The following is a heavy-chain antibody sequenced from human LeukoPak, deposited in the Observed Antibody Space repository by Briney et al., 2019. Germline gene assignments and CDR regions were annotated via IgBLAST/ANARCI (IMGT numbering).Heavy chain of an antibody. CDR1: GFTVSSNY. J-gene: IGHJ4*02. V-gene: IGHV3-7*01. CDR3: TSRGGSYPDY. Sequence: GGSLRLSCAASGFTVSSNYMSWARQAPGKGLEWVANIKQDGSEKYYVDSVKGRFTISRDNAKNSLYLQMNSLRAEDTAVYYCTSRGGSYPDYWGQGTLVTVSS. CDR2: IKQDGSEK. D-gene: IGHD1-26*01.